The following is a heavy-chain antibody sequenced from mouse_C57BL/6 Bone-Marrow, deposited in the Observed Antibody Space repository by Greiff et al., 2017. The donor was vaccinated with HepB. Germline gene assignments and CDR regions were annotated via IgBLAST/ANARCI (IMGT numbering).Heavy chain of an antibody. J-gene: IGHJ1*03. CDR1: GFTFSSYA. CDR2: ISDGGSYT. V-gene: IGHV5-4*01. Sequence: EVHLVESGGGLVKPGGSLKLSCAASGFTFSSYAMSWVRQTPEKRLEWVATISDGGSYTYYPDNVKGRFTISRDNAKNNLYLQMSHLKSEDTAMYYCARDGSAFDVWGTGTTVTVSS. CDR3: ARDGSAFDV.